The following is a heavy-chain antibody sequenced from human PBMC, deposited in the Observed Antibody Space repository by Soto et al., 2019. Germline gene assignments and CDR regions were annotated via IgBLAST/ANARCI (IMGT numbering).Heavy chain of an antibody. J-gene: IGHJ4*02. V-gene: IGHV3-33*06. D-gene: IGHD5-12*01. Sequence: GGSLRLSCAASGFTFSTYTMNWVRQAPGKGLEWVAVIWYDGSRKYYADSVKGRFTISRDNSKNTLYLQMNSLRAEDTAVYYCAKDFRPDPGYHLDYWGQGTLVTVSS. CDR1: GFTFSTYT. CDR3: AKDFRPDPGYHLDY. CDR2: IWYDGSRK.